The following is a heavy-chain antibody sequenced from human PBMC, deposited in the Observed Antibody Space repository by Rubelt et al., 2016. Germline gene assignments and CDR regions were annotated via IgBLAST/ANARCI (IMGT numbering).Heavy chain of an antibody. J-gene: IGHJ5*02. Sequence: VQLLESGGGLVQPGGSLRLSCAASGFTFSSYAMSWVRQAPGKGLEWIGSIYYSGSTYYNPSLKSRVTISVDTSKNQFSLKLSSVTAADTAVYYCARHIGPWSYGSGSYLVPNWFDPWGQGTLVTVSS. CDR2: IYYSGST. CDR3: ARHIGPWSYGSGSYLVPNWFDP. CDR1: GFTFSSYA. V-gene: IGHV4-59*05. D-gene: IGHD3-10*01.